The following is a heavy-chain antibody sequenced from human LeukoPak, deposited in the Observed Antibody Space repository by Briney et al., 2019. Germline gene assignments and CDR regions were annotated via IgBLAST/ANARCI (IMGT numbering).Heavy chain of an antibody. CDR2: INHSGST. CDR3: ARGLGSSSVRFDY. D-gene: IGHD6-6*01. V-gene: IGHV4-34*01. J-gene: IGHJ4*02. CDR1: GGSFSGYY. Sequence: SETLSLTCAVYGGSFSGYYWSWIRQPPGKGLEWIGEINHSGSTNYNPSLKSRVTISVDTSKNQFSLKLSSVTAADTAVYYCARGLGSSSVRFDYWGQGTLVTVSS.